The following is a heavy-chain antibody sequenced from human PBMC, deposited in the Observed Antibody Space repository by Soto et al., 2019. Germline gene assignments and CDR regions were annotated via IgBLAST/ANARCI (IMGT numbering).Heavy chain of an antibody. Sequence: QVQLVQSGPEVKKPGASVNVSCETSGFAFTSYNIHWVRQAPGQRPEWMGWINAGNGNTKYAPKFQGRITITRDTSADTAYLELTSLRSEDTAVYYRARYDYWSGFDRNWFDPWGQGTLVTVSS. CDR2: INAGNGNT. D-gene: IGHD3-3*01. CDR3: ARYDYWSGFDRNWFDP. J-gene: IGHJ5*02. V-gene: IGHV1-3*01. CDR1: GFAFTSYN.